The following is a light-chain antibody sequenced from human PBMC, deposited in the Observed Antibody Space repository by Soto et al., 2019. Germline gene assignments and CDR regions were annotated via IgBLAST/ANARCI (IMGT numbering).Light chain of an antibody. CDR1: QSVSSN. CDR3: QQYNNWPPIT. Sequence: EIVRTQSPAPLSVSPGERATPTCRAGQSVSSNLAWYQQKPGQAPRLLIYGASTRATGIPARFSGSGSGTELTLTISSLQSEDFAVYYCQQYNNWPPITFGQGTRLEIK. V-gene: IGKV3D-15*01. CDR2: GAS. J-gene: IGKJ5*01.